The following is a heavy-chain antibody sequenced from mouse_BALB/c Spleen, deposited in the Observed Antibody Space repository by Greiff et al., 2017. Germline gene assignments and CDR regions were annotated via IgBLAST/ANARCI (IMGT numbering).Heavy chain of an antibody. CDR2: INPSTGYT. J-gene: IGHJ3*01. V-gene: IGHV1-7*01. CDR1: GYTFTSYW. CDR3: ARGDYRFAY. D-gene: IGHD2-4*01. Sequence: VQLQQSGAELAKPGASVKMSCKASGYTFTSYWMHWVKQRPGQGLEWIGYINPSTGYTEYNQKFKDKATLTADKSSSTAYMQLSSLTSEDSAVYYCARGDYRFAYWGQGTLVTVSA.